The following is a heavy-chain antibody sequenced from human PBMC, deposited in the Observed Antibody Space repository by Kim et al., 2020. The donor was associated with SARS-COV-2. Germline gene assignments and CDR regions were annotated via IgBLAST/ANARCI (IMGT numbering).Heavy chain of an antibody. CDR3: ARGVLGTMVRGVRDY. CDR1: GFTVSSNY. V-gene: IGHV3-66*02. Sequence: GGSLRLSCAASGFTVSSNYMSWVRQAPGKGLEWVSVIYSGGSTYYADSVKGRFTISRDNSKNTLYLQMNSLRAEDTAVYYCARGVLGTMVRGVRDYWGQGTLVTVSS. CDR2: IYSGGST. J-gene: IGHJ4*02. D-gene: IGHD3-10*01.